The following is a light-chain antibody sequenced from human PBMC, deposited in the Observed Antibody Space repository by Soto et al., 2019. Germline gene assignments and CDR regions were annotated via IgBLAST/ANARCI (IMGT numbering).Light chain of an antibody. CDR3: QQYSSYPST. V-gene: IGKV1-5*01. CDR1: QSISSW. Sequence: DIQVTQSPSSLSASVGDRVTITCRASQSISSWLAWYQQTPGKAPKLLIFDASSLETGVPSRFSGSGSGTEFTLTITSLQPDDFATYYCQQYSSYPSTFGQGTKVDIK. CDR2: DAS. J-gene: IGKJ1*01.